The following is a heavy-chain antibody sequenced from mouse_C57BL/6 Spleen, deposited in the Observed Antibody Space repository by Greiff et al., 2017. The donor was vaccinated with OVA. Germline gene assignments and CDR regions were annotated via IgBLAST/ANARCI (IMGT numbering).Heavy chain of an antibody. CDR2: IYPGDGDT. J-gene: IGHJ2*01. V-gene: IGHV1-82*01. CDR3: ARWGDYGGYFDY. D-gene: IGHD2-4*01. CDR1: GYAFSSSW. Sequence: QVQLQQPGPELVKPGASVKISCKASGYAFSSSWMNWVKQRPGKGLEWIGRIYPGDGDTNYNGKFKGKATLTADKYSSTAYMQLSSLTSEDSAVYFCARWGDYGGYFDYWGQGTTLTVSS.